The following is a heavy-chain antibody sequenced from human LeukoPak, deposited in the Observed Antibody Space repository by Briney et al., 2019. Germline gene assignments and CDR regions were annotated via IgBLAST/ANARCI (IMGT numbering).Heavy chain of an antibody. Sequence: SVTVSCKASGRTLRRHAVRWVQQAPGHGLESMGGIILISPTANYAQKFQDRVTITMDESTTTAYMELSSLRSEDTAVYYCATGRVSDTSLVSWFDTWGQGTLVTVSS. V-gene: IGHV1-69*05. CDR3: ATGRVSDTSLVSWFDT. CDR2: IILISPTA. CDR1: GRTLRRHA. J-gene: IGHJ5*02. D-gene: IGHD5-18*01.